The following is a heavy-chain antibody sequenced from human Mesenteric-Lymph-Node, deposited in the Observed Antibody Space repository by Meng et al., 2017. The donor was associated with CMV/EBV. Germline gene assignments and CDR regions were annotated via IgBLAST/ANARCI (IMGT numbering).Heavy chain of an antibody. CDR2: ISSSSSYI. V-gene: IGHV3-21*01. Sequence: GESLKISCAASGFTFSNYDMHWVRQAPGKGLEWVSSISSSSSYIYYADSVKGRFTISRDNAKNSLYLQMNSLRAEDTAVYYCARDKNDYVWGSPDYWGQGTLVTVSS. CDR3: ARDKNDYVWGSPDY. D-gene: IGHD3-16*01. CDR1: GFTFSNYD. J-gene: IGHJ4*02.